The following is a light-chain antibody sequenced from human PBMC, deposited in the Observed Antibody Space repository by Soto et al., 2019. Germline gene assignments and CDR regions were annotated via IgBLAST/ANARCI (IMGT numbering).Light chain of an antibody. Sequence: DIQMTQSPSYLSASVGDRVTITCRASQTISSYLNWYQQKPGKAPKLLIYTASRLQSGVPSRFSGTESGTEFTLTISSLQPEDFGTYYCQQGYRTPLTFGGRTKVDIK. CDR2: TAS. CDR1: QTISSY. V-gene: IGKV1-39*01. CDR3: QQGYRTPLT. J-gene: IGKJ4*01.